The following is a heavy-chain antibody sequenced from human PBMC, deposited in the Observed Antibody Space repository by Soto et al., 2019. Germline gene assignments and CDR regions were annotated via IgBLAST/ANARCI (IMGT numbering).Heavy chain of an antibody. CDR3: ARVRAASYESRGPLY. CDR2: ISSSSSYI. CDR1: GFTFSSYS. J-gene: IGHJ4*02. D-gene: IGHD3-22*01. Sequence: EVQLVESGGGLVKPGGSLRLSCAASGFTFSSYSMNWVRQAPGKGLEWVSSISSSSSYIYYADSVKGRFTISRDNAKNALYMLMKRLRDEDPAVNYCARVRAASYESRGPLYWGSGPLVRVSS. V-gene: IGHV3-21*01.